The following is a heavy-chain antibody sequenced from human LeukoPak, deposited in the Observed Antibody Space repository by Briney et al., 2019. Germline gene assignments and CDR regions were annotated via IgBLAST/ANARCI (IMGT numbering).Heavy chain of an antibody. J-gene: IGHJ4*02. CDR3: ASSIMISDFGFLIAAFDY. CDR2: IIPIFGTA. V-gene: IGHV1-69*13. D-gene: IGHD3-16*01. CDR1: GGAFSSYA. Sequence: SVKVSCKASGGAFSSYAISWVRQAPGQGLEWMGGIIPIFGTANYAQKFQGRVTITADESTSTAYMELSSLRSEDTAVYYCASSIMISDFGFLIAAFDYWGQGTLVTVSS.